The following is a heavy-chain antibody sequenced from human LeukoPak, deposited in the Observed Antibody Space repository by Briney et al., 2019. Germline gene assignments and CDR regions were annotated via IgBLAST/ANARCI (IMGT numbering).Heavy chain of an antibody. D-gene: IGHD2-8*01. V-gene: IGHV4-39*07. CDR3: ARARSRLYHFDY. CDR2: IYHSGST. CDR1: GGSISSGSYY. J-gene: IGHJ4*02. Sequence: SETLSLTCTVSGGSISSGSYYWSWIRQPAGKGLEWIGSIYHSGSTYYNPSLKSRVTISVDTSKNQFSLKLTSVTAADTAVYYCARARSRLYHFDYWGQGTLVTVSS.